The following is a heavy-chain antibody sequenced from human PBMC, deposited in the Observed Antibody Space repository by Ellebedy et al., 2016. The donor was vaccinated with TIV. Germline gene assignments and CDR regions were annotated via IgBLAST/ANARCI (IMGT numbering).Heavy chain of an antibody. CDR1: GDSVSTDIG. CDR3: ASTYGDYPGSFGG. Sequence: SQTLSLTCVISGDSVSTDIGWNWIRQSPSRGLEWLGRTYYRSKWNNDYAVSLKSRITINPDTSKNLFSLQLNSVTPEDTAVYYCASTYGDYPGSFGGWGQGTLVTVSS. V-gene: IGHV6-1*01. CDR2: TYYRSKWNN. J-gene: IGHJ4*02. D-gene: IGHD4-17*01.